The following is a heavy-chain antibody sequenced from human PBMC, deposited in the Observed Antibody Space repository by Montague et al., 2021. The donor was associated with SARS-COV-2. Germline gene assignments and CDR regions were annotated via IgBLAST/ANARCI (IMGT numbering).Heavy chain of an antibody. CDR1: GGSISSGGYS. D-gene: IGHD3-22*01. J-gene: IGHJ3*02. V-gene: IGHV4-31*03. Sequence: TLSLTCTVSGGSISSGGYSWSWIRQHPGKGLEWIGYIYHSGSTYYNPSLKSRVTISVDTSKNQFSLKLSSVTAADTAVYSCARVRITMIVVVDAFDIWGQGTMVTVSS. CDR3: ARVRITMIVVVDAFDI. CDR2: IYHSGST.